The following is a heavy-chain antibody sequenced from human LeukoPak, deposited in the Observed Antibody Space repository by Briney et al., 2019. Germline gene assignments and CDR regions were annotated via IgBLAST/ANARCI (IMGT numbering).Heavy chain of an antibody. CDR2: ITPIFGAA. V-gene: IGHV1-69*13. J-gene: IGHJ4*02. Sequence: ASVKVPCKASGGTFSSYPFIWVRQAPGQGLEWMGEITPIFGAANYAQTFQGRVTITADESTSTVFMELSSLRSDDTAFYYCARNSRVASTSGLNYWGQGTLVTVSS. CDR3: ARNSRVASTSGLNY. D-gene: IGHD4-23*01. CDR1: GGTFSSYP.